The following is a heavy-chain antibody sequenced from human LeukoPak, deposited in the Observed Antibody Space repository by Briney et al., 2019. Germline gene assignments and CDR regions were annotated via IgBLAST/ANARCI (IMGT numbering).Heavy chain of an antibody. CDR2: MNPNSGNT. D-gene: IGHD3-22*01. V-gene: IGHV1-8*01. J-gene: IGHJ4*02. Sequence: ASVKVSCKASGYTFTGYDIDWVRQATGQGLEWMGWMNPNSGNTGYAQKFQGRVTMTRNTSISTAYMELSSLRSEDTAVYYCARGFYDSSGYYAYWGQGTLVTVSS. CDR3: ARGFYDSSGYYAY. CDR1: GYTFTGYD.